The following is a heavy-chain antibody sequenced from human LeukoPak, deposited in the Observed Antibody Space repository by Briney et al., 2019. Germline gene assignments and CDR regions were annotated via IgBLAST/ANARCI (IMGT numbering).Heavy chain of an antibody. CDR1: GYTFTSYG. J-gene: IGHJ4*02. V-gene: IGHV1-18*01. D-gene: IGHD1-26*01. CDR2: ISAYNGNT. CDR3: ARGSYSGSFWGDY. Sequence: ASVKVSCKASGYTFTSYGISWVRQAPGQGLEWMGWISAYNGNTNYAQKFQGRVTMTRDTSISTAYMELSRLRSDDTAVYYCARGSYSGSFWGDYWGQGTLVTVSS.